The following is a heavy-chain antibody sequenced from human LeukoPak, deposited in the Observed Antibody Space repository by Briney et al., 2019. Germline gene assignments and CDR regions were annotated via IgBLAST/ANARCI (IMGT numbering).Heavy chain of an antibody. CDR3: ANYGSGSYYKGIYYYGMDV. CDR2: IYDSGRT. CDR1: GGSISSYY. D-gene: IGHD3-10*01. Sequence: SETLSLTCTVSGGSISSYYWSWIRQPPGKGPEWIGYIYDSGRTSYNLSLRSRVTISVDKSKNQFSLKLSSVTAADTAVYYCANYGSGSYYKGIYYYGMDVLGQGTTVTVSS. V-gene: IGHV4-59*12. J-gene: IGHJ6*02.